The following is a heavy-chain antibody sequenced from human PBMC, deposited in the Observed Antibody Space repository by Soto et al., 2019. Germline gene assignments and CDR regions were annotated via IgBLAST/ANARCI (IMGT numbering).Heavy chain of an antibody. CDR1: GFTFGDYA. CDR3: TRVRDILTGPEVFDY. V-gene: IGHV3-49*03. J-gene: IGHJ4*02. D-gene: IGHD3-9*01. CDR2: IRSKAYGGTT. Sequence: GGSLRLSCTASGFTFGDYAMSWLRQAPGKGLEWVGFIRSKAYGGTTEYAASVKGRFIISRDDSKSIAYLQMNSLETEDTAVYYCTRVRDILTGPEVFDYWGQGTLVTVSS.